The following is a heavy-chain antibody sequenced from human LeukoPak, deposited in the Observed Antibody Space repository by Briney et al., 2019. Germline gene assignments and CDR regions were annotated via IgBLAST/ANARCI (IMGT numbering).Heavy chain of an antibody. Sequence: SETLSLTGTVSGGSISTYYWSWIRQPPGKGLEWIGYIFYSGSTNFNPSLKSRVTMSMDTSKNQFSLKLSSVTAADTAVYYCARGAGPDYWGQGTLVTVSS. V-gene: IGHV4-59*01. CDR1: GGSISTYY. CDR2: IFYSGST. CDR3: ARGAGPDY. J-gene: IGHJ4*02.